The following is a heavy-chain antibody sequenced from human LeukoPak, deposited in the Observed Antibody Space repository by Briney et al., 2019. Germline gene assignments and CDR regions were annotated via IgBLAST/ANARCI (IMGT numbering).Heavy chain of an antibody. CDR1: GGSISSYY. CDR3: ARDLCWGCFDD. J-gene: IGHJ4*02. CDR2: IYYSGST. V-gene: IGHV4-59*01. Sequence: PSETLSLTCTVSGGSISSYYWSWIRQPPGKGLEWIGYIYYSGSTNYNPSLKSRVTISVDTSKNQFSLKLSSVTAADTAVYYCARDLCWGCFDDWGQGNLVTVSS. D-gene: IGHD3-10*02.